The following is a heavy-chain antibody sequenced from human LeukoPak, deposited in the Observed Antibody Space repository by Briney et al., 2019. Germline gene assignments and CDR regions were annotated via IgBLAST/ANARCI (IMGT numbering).Heavy chain of an antibody. CDR1: GYTFTGYY. V-gene: IGHV1-2*06. Sequence: GASVKVSCKASGYTFTGYYMHWVRQAPGQGLEWTGRINPNSGGTNYAQKFQGRVTMTRDTSISTAYMELSRLRSDDTAVYYCARDVKLYYYDSSGYYNDAFDIWGQGTMVTVSS. CDR2: INPNSGGT. J-gene: IGHJ3*02. D-gene: IGHD3-22*01. CDR3: ARDVKLYYYDSSGYYNDAFDI.